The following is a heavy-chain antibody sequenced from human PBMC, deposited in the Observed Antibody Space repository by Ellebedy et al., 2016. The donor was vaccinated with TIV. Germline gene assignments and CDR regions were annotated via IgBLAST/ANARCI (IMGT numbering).Heavy chain of an antibody. Sequence: SETLSLTXTVSGGPINSDSDYWAWIRQPPGKGLEWIGSIYYSGSTYYNPSLKSRVTISVDTSKNQFSLKVSSVTAAETAVYYCARLQGPRICSTSCYTFDYWGQGTLVTVSS. D-gene: IGHD2-2*02. J-gene: IGHJ4*02. CDR1: GGPINSDSDY. CDR2: IYYSGST. V-gene: IGHV4-39*01. CDR3: ARLQGPRICSTSCYTFDY.